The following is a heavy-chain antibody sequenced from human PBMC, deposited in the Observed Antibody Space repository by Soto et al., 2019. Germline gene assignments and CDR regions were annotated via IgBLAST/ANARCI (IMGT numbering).Heavy chain of an antibody. Sequence: LSLTCTVSGGSISSYYWSWIRQPPGKGLEWVSGISWNSGSIGYADSVKGRFTISRDNAKNSLYLQMNSLRAEDTALYYCAKDSTLGGWGGMDVWGQGTTVTVSS. CDR1: GGSISSYY. V-gene: IGHV3-9*01. D-gene: IGHD3-16*01. CDR3: AKDSTLGGWGGMDV. CDR2: ISWNSGSI. J-gene: IGHJ6*02.